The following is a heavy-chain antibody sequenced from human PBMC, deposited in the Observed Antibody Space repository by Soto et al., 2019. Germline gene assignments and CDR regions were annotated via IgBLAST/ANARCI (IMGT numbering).Heavy chain of an antibody. CDR1: GGTFSSYA. CDR3: ARALGYDFWSGYSSPPYYYYGMDV. Sequence: QVQLVQSGAEVKKPGSSVKVSCKASGGTFSSYAISWVRQAPGQGLEWMGGIIPIFGTANYAQKFQGRVTITADESTSTAYMELSSLRSEDTAVYYCARALGYDFWSGYSSPPYYYYGMDVWGQGTTVTVSS. D-gene: IGHD3-3*01. J-gene: IGHJ6*02. CDR2: IIPIFGTA. V-gene: IGHV1-69*12.